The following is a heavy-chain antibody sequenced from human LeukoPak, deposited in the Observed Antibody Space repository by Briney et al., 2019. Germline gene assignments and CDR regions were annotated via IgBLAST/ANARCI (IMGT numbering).Heavy chain of an antibody. CDR2: INPSGGST. V-gene: IGHV1-46*01. D-gene: IGHD2-15*01. CDR1: GYTFTSYY. CDR3: ARDPRIGCDSPRAPATNDY. Sequence: ASVKVSCKASGYTFTSYYMHWVRQAPGQGLEWMGIINPSGGSTSYAQKFQGRVTMTRDTSTSTVYMELSSLRSEDTAVYYCARDPRIGCDSPRAPATNDYWGQGTLATVSS. J-gene: IGHJ4*02.